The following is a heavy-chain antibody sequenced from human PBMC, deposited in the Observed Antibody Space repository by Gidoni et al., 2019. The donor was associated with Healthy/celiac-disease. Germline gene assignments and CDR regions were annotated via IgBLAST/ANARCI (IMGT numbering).Heavy chain of an antibody. CDR2: IWYDGSNK. Sequence: QVQLVESGGGVVQPGRSLRLSCAASGFTFSSYGMHWVRQAPGKGLEWVAVIWYDGSNKYYADSVKGRFTISRDNSKNTLYLQMNSLRAEDTAVYYCARDRSGEGAFDIWGQGTMVTVSS. CDR3: ARDRSGEGAFDI. J-gene: IGHJ3*02. V-gene: IGHV3-33*01. D-gene: IGHD6-19*01. CDR1: GFTFSSYG.